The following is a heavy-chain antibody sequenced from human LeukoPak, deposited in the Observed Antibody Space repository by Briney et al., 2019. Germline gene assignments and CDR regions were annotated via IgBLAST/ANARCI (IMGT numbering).Heavy chain of an antibody. CDR3: ASSKNYYDTSGLDY. D-gene: IGHD3-22*01. CDR2: ISAYNGNT. Sequence: ASTKVSCKASGYTFTSYGISWVRQAPGQGLEWMGWISAYNGNTNYAQKLQGRVTMTTDTSTSTAYMELRSLRSDDTAVYYCASSKNYYDTSGLDYWGQGTLVTVSS. CDR1: GYTFTSYG. V-gene: IGHV1-18*01. J-gene: IGHJ4*02.